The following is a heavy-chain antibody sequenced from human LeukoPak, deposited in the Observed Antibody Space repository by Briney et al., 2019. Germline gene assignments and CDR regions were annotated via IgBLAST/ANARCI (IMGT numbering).Heavy chain of an antibody. D-gene: IGHD5-12*01. CDR1: GFTFSSYW. V-gene: IGHV3-7*01. CDR2: IKQDGSEK. Sequence: GGSLRLSCAASGFTFSSYWMSWVRQAPGKGLEWVANIKQDGSEKYYVDSVKGRFSISRDNAKNSLYLQMNSLRAEDTAVYYCARTDRQYSGGTEDYWGQGTLVTVSS. CDR3: ARTDRQYSGGTEDY. J-gene: IGHJ4*02.